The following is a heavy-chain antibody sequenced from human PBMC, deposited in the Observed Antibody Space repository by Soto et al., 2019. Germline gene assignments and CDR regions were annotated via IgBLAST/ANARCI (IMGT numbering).Heavy chain of an antibody. Sequence: QVQLEQSGAEVKKPGSSVKISCKASGGTLSDHGVSWLRQAPGQGLEWVGGTIPVFNTANYAPKFQGRVTIAADKSTTIAYMELGSLRSDDTAFYYCARGVYGSGNYYTGPSAFDIWGQGTLLIVSS. CDR2: TIPVFNTA. V-gene: IGHV1-69*06. CDR3: ARGVYGSGNYYTGPSAFDI. CDR1: GGTLSDHG. D-gene: IGHD3-10*01. J-gene: IGHJ3*02.